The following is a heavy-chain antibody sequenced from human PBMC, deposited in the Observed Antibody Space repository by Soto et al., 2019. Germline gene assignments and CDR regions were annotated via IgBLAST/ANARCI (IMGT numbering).Heavy chain of an antibody. CDR1: GYSFTDYW. J-gene: IGHJ5*01. Sequence: GESLKISCKGSGYSFTDYWIGWVRQMPGKGPEWMGIIYPGDSDTRYSPSFEGQVTISADKSISIAYLQWSSLKASDSAIYYCARRQCSGGSCYGWFASWGQGTLVTVSS. CDR2: IYPGDSDT. CDR3: ARRQCSGGSCYGWFAS. D-gene: IGHD2-15*01. V-gene: IGHV5-51*01.